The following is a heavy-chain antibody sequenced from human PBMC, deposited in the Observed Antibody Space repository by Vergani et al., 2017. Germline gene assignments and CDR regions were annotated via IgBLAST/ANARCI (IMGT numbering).Heavy chain of an antibody. V-gene: IGHV3-74*03. CDR1: GFTFSSYE. Sequence: EVQLLESGGNLIQPGGSLRLSCGASGFTFSSYEMTWVRLAPGKGVLWVSRIKSDGSITAYADSVKGRFTISRDNAQNTLYLQMNSLRVEDTGVYYCAKARCIETCYMSNWHDSWGQGTLVTVSS. CDR3: AKARCIETCYMSNWHDS. D-gene: IGHD3-9*01. CDR2: IKSDGSIT. J-gene: IGHJ5*01.